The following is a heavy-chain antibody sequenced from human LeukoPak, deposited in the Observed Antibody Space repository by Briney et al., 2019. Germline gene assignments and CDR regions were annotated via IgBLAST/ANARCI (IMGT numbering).Heavy chain of an antibody. CDR1: GCTVSSYA. CDR3: VEPQPGGGFDY. V-gene: IGHV3-64D*09. Sequence: GGSLRLSCSASGCTVSSYAMHWARQAPGKGLEYVSAISSNGGSTYYADSVKGRFTIFEDNSKNTLYLQMSSLRAEDTAVYYWVEPQPGGGFDYWGQGTLVIVSS. J-gene: IGHJ4*02. D-gene: IGHD1-14*01. CDR2: ISSNGGST.